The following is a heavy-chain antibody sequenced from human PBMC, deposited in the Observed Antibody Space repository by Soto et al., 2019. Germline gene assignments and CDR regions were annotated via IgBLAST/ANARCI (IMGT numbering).Heavy chain of an antibody. CDR2: ISGSGGST. J-gene: IGHJ4*02. Sequence: EVQLLESGGGLVQPGGSLRLSCAASGFTFSSYAMSWVRQAPGKGLEWVSAISGSGGSTYYADSVKGRFTISRDNSKNTLYLQMNSLRAEDTAVYYCAKVSLFEWLLFAVAYYFDYWGQGTLVTVS. V-gene: IGHV3-23*01. CDR1: GFTFSSYA. D-gene: IGHD3-9*01. CDR3: AKVSLFEWLLFAVAYYFDY.